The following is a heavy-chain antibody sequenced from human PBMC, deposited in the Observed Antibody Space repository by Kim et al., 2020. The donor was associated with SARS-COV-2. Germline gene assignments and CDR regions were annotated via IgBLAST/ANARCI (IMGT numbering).Heavy chain of an antibody. CDR3: ARGGYYYGSGSYDY. J-gene: IGHJ4*02. D-gene: IGHD3-10*01. V-gene: IGHV1-69*01. Sequence: AQKFPGNVTITADEPTSTAYMELSSLRSEDTAVYYCARGGYYYGSGSYDYWGQGTLVTVSS.